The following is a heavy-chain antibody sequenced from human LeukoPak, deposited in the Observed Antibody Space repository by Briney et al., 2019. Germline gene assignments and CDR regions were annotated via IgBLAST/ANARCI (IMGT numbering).Heavy chain of an antibody. Sequence: ASVKVSCKASGGTFSSYAISWVRQAPGQGLEWMGGIIPIFDTANYAQKFRARVTITADESTSTAYMELRSLRSDDTAVYYCARNRGPGENYYMDVWGKGTTVTVSS. J-gene: IGHJ6*03. CDR1: GGTFSSYA. CDR3: ARNRGPGENYYMDV. V-gene: IGHV1-69*13. CDR2: IIPIFDTA. D-gene: IGHD1-14*01.